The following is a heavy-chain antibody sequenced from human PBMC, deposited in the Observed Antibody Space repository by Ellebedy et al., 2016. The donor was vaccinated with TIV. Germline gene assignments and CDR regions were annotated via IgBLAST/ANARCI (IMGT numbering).Heavy chain of an antibody. V-gene: IGHV5-10-1*01. CDR3: ARRGYTRSTYGMDV. D-gene: IGHD5-18*01. CDR1: GYSFTSYW. J-gene: IGHJ6*02. Sequence: KVSCXGSGYSFTSYWIGWVRQMPGKGLEWMGRIDPSDSYTNYSPSFQGHVTISADKSISTAYLQWSSLKASDTAMYYCARRGYTRSTYGMDVWGQGTTVTVSS. CDR2: IDPSDSYT.